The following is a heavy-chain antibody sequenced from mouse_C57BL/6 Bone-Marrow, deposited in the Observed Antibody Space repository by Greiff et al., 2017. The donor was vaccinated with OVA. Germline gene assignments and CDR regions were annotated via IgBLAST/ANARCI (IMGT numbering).Heavy chain of an antibody. Sequence: EVKLMESGGDLVKPGGSLKLSCAASGFTFSSYGMSWVRQTPDKGLEWVATISSGGSYTYYPDSVKGRFTISRDNAKNTLYLQMSRLKSEDTAMYYCASSCRVKYWYFDVWGTGTTVTVSS. J-gene: IGHJ1*03. D-gene: IGHD2-1*01. CDR1: GFTFSSYG. V-gene: IGHV5-6*01. CDR2: ISSGGSYT. CDR3: ASSCRVKYWYFDV.